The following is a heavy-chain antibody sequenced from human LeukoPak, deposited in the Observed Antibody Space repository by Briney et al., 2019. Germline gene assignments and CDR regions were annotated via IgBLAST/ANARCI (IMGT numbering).Heavy chain of an antibody. V-gene: IGHV4-39*01. CDR3: ARYCSKTCYYVDY. Sequence: KPSETLSLTCAVSGGSISSSSYYWGWIRQPPGRGLEWIGSIYYTGSTYYNPSLKSRVTISVDTSKNQFSPRLSSVTAADTAVYYCARYCSKTCYYVDYWGQGTLVTVSS. CDR2: IYYTGST. CDR1: GGSISSSSYY. D-gene: IGHD2-2*01. J-gene: IGHJ4*02.